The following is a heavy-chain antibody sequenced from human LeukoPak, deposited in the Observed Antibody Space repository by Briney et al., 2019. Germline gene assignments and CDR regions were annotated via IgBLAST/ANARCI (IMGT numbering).Heavy chain of an antibody. Sequence: PSETLSLTCTVSGGSVTSASHYWAWIRQPPGKGLEWIGSIHYSGSTYYSPSLKSRVTISLDTSKNQFSLKLSSVTAADTAFYYCARGESYGSGRPDRWFDPWGQGTLVTVSS. V-gene: IGHV4-39*07. J-gene: IGHJ5*02. CDR2: IHYSGST. CDR1: GGSVTSASHY. D-gene: IGHD3-10*01. CDR3: ARGESYGSGRPDRWFDP.